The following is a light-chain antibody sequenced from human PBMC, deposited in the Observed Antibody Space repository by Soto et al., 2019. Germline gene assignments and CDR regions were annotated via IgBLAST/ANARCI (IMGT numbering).Light chain of an antibody. Sequence: EIVLTQSPATLSLSPGDRATLSCRASQSVSNYLAWYQQKPGQAPRLLIHGASNRATGIPARFSGNGSGTDFTLTISSLEPEDFAVYWGQQRSNWPITFGQGTRLEIK. V-gene: IGKV3-11*01. J-gene: IGKJ5*01. CDR2: GAS. CDR3: QQRSNWPIT. CDR1: QSVSNY.